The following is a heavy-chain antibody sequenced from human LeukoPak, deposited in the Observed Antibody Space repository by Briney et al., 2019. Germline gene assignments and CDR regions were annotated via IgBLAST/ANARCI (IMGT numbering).Heavy chain of an antibody. Sequence: ASVKVSCKASGYTFTPYGIISVRPAPGQGLEWMGWINANNGNTNYPHHNQRGATMTTDTSTTTAYMERRGLASDETAVYYCARDRGQDSGGYFRYWGQGTLVTVSS. D-gene: IGHD3-22*01. CDR2: INANNGNT. CDR1: GYTFTPYG. J-gene: IGHJ4*02. CDR3: ARDRGQDSGGYFRY. V-gene: IGHV1-18*01.